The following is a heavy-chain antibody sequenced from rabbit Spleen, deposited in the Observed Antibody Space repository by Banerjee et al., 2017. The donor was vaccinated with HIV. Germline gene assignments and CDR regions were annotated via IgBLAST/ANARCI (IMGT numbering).Heavy chain of an antibody. Sequence: EQLEESGEGLVKPEGSLTLTCTASGFSFSSIYWICWVRQAPGRGLEWIACIDTGDGATYYANWAKGRFTISKTSSTTVTLQMTSLTAADTATYFCARNYVNVFDPWGPGTLVTVS. J-gene: IGHJ2*01. CDR3: ARNYVNVFDP. V-gene: IGHV1S45*01. D-gene: IGHD1-1*01. CDR2: IDTGDGAT. CDR1: GFSFSSIYW.